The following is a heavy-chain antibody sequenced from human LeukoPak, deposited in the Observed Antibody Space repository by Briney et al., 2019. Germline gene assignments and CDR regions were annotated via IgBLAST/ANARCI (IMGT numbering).Heavy chain of an antibody. D-gene: IGHD2-15*01. CDR1: GYTLTAYY. J-gene: IGHJ5*02. CDR3: ARGYCSGCTCYLVENWIDP. CDR2: INPNSGGT. V-gene: IGHV1-2*06. Sequence: GASVKVSCKASGYTLTAYYIYWVRQAPGQGLEWMGRINPNSGGTDYAQNFQGRVTMTRDTSISTAYMGLSRLRSDDTAVYYCARGYCSGCTCYLVENWIDPWGQGTLVTVSS.